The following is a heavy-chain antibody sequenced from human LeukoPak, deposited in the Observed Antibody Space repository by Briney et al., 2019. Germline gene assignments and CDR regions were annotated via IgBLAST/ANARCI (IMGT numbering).Heavy chain of an antibody. Sequence: PXGSLRLSCSASGFSFSSYPMHWVRQAPGKGLEYVSAISDNGGHTYYADSVKGRFTISRDNSKNTLYLQMNSLRAEDTAMYYCVKRLAVTGGYGSWGQGTQVTVSS. V-gene: IGHV3-64D*06. CDR1: GFSFSSYP. D-gene: IGHD6-19*01. J-gene: IGHJ5*02. CDR2: ISDNGGHT. CDR3: VKRLAVTGGYGS.